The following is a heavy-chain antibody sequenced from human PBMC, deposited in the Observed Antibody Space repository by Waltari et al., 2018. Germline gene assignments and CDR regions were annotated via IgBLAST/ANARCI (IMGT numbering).Heavy chain of an antibody. D-gene: IGHD3-16*02. CDR3: AGRYNGSYRYYNWCDR. V-gene: IGHV4-34*01. CDR2: IKHSGRT. Sequence: QVQLQQWGAGLLKPSETLSLTCAVYGGSFCGYYWSWIRQPPGKGLEWIGEIKHSGRTNTDPPLKRRVTLSVDTAKSPFSLELGSVTAADTAVYYCAGRYNGSYRYYNWCDRWGQGTLVTVSS. CDR1: GGSFCGYY. J-gene: IGHJ5*02.